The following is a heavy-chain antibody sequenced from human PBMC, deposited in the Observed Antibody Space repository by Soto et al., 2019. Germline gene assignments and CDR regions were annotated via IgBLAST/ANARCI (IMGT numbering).Heavy chain of an antibody. CDR3: PREAAVAGTEVY. J-gene: IGHJ4*02. D-gene: IGHD6-19*01. CDR2: IYYSGST. Sequence: QLQLQESGPGLVKPSETLSLTCTVSGGSISSSSYYWGWIRQPPGKGLEWIGSIYYSGSTYYNPSLKSRVTISVDTSKNQFSLKLSSVTAADTAVYYCPREAAVAGTEVYWGQGPLVTVSS. V-gene: IGHV4-39*02. CDR1: GGSISSSSYY.